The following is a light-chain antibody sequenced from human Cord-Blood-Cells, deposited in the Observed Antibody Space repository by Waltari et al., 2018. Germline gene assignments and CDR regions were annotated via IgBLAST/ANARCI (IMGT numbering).Light chain of an antibody. Sequence: QSVLTQPPSVSGAPGQRVTISCTGSSSNIGAGYDVHWYQQLPGTAPKLLIYGNSNRPSGVPDRFSGSKSGPSDSLAITGLQAEDEADYYCQSYDSSLSGYVFGTGTKVTVL. CDR1: SSNIGAGYD. V-gene: IGLV1-40*01. CDR3: QSYDSSLSGYV. J-gene: IGLJ1*01. CDR2: GNS.